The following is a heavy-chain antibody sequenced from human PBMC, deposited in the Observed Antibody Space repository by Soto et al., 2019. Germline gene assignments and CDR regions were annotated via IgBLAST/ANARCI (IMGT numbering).Heavy chain of an antibody. CDR3: VRAGQGRRLLPHDY. J-gene: IGHJ4*02. CDR2: IKQDGSEK. CDR1: GFTFSSYW. Sequence: GGSLRLSCAASGFTFSSYWMSWVRQAPGKGLEWVANIKQDGSEKYYVDSVKGRFTISRDNAKNSLYLQMNSLRAEDTAVYYCVRAGQGRRLLPHDYWGQGTLVTVFS. V-gene: IGHV3-7*05. D-gene: IGHD1-26*01.